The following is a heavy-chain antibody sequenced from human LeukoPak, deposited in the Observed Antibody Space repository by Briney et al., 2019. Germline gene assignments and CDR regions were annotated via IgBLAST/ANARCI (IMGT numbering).Heavy chain of an antibody. Sequence: SETLSLTCTVSGGSISSGGYYWSWIRQHPGKGLEWIGYIYYSGSTYYSPSLKSRVTISLDTSKNQFSLNLSSVTAADTAVYYCARGAGPFDYWGQGTLVTVSS. CDR2: IYYSGST. CDR1: GGSISSGGYY. J-gene: IGHJ4*02. CDR3: ARGAGPFDY. D-gene: IGHD6-19*01. V-gene: IGHV4-31*03.